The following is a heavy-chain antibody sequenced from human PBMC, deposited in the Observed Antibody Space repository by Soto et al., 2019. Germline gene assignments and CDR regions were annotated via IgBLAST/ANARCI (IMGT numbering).Heavy chain of an antibody. J-gene: IGHJ6*02. CDR3: ARSQGSSTSLEIYYYYYYGMDV. Sequence: QVQLVQSGAEVKKPGSSVKVSCKASGGTFSSYAISWVRQAPGQGLEWMGGIIPISDTTNYAQKFQGRVTITADESKSTAYMELSSLRSEDTAVYDCARSQGSSTSLEIYYYYYYGMDVWGQGTTVTVSS. CDR2: IIPISDTT. V-gene: IGHV1-69*01. CDR1: GGTFSSYA. D-gene: IGHD2-2*01.